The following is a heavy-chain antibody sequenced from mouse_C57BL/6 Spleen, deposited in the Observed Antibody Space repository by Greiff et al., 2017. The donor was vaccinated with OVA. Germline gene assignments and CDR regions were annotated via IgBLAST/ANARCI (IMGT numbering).Heavy chain of an antibody. D-gene: IGHD1-1*01. Sequence: VQLQQPGAELVKPGASVKLSCKASGYTFTSYWMQWVKQRPGQGLEWIGEIDPSDSYTNYNQKFKGKATLTVDTSSSTAYMQLSSLTSEDSAVYYCARWPHYYGSSYLDYWGQGTTLTVSS. CDR2: IDPSDSYT. CDR1: GYTFTSYW. CDR3: ARWPHYYGSSYLDY. J-gene: IGHJ2*01. V-gene: IGHV1-50*01.